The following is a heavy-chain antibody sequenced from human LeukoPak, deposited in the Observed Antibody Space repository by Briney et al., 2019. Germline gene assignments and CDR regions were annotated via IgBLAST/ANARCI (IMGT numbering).Heavy chain of an antibody. D-gene: IGHD3-10*01. J-gene: IGHJ6*03. CDR1: GGSFSGYY. V-gene: IGHV4-34*01. CDR2: INHSGST. CDR3: TRVKLWRAGSGSYYLYYYYMDV. Sequence: SETLSLTCADYGGSFSGYYWSWIRQPPGKGLEWIGEINHSGSTNYNPSLKSRVTISVDTSKNQFSLKLSSVTAADTAVYYRTRVKLWRAGSGSYYLYYYYMDVWGKGTTVTVSS.